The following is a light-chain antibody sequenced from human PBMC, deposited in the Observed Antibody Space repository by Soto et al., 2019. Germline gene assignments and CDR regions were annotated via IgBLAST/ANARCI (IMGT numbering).Light chain of an antibody. CDR2: GAS. Sequence: DIVMTQSPATLSVSPGERATLSCRANQSVSSNLAWYQQRPGQAPRLLIYGASTRAAGFPAGISGRGSGTEFALTISSLQSEDFAVYYCQQNNSWSMSTFGQGTKLEIK. V-gene: IGKV3-15*01. J-gene: IGKJ2*01. CDR3: QQNNSWSMST. CDR1: QSVSSN.